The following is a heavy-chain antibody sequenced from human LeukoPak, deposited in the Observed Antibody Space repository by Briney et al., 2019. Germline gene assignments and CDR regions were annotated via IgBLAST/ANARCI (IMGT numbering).Heavy chain of an antibody. CDR3: ARYRGNSNGGFDP. D-gene: IGHD4-23*01. V-gene: IGHV4-59*01. Sequence: SETLSLTCTVSGGSISTYYWSWIRQPPGKGLEWIGNIYNSGGTNYNPSLKSRVTTSVDTSKNQFSLKLTSVTAADTAVYYCARYRGNSNGGFDPWGQGTLVTVSS. CDR2: IYNSGGT. CDR1: GGSISTYY. J-gene: IGHJ5*02.